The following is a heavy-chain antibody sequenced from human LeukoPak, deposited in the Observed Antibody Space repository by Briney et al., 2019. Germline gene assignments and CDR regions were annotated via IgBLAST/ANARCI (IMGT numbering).Heavy chain of an antibody. J-gene: IGHJ5*02. Sequence: ASVKVSCKASGYTFTSYGISWVRQAPGQGLEWMGRISAYNGNTNYAQKLQGRVTMTTDTSTSTAYMELRSLRSDDTAVYYCAREDCSGGSCYSDGDWFDPWGQGTLVTVSS. CDR3: AREDCSGGSCYSDGDWFDP. CDR2: ISAYNGNT. D-gene: IGHD2-15*01. CDR1: GYTFTSYG. V-gene: IGHV1-18*01.